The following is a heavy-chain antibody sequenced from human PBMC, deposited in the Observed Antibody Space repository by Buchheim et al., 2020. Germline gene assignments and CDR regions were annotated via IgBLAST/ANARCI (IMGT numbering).Heavy chain of an antibody. J-gene: IGHJ4*02. CDR3: AKTWSIAARPTGSPAIDY. CDR2: ISYDGSND. CDR1: GFTFNSYG. V-gene: IGHV3-30*18. Sequence: QVQLVESGGGVVQPGRSLRLSCAASGFTFNSYGMHWVRQAPGKGLEWVALISYDGSNDYYSDSVKGRFTISRDNSKNTLYLQMNSLRAEDTAVYYCAKTWSIAARPTGSPAIDYWGQGTL. D-gene: IGHD6-6*01.